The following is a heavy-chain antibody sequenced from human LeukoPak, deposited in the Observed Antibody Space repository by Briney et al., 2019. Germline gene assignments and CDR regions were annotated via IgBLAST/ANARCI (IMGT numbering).Heavy chain of an antibody. V-gene: IGHV3-7*01. CDR2: IKQAGSEK. D-gene: IGHD5-18*01. CDR3: ARDSGYSYGYYYYYGMDV. CDR1: GFTFSSYW. Sequence: GGSLRLSCAASGFTFSSYWMSWVRQAPGKGLEWVANIKQAGSEKYYVDSVKGRFTISRDNAKNSLYLQMNSLRAEDTAVYYCARDSGYSYGYYYYYGMDVWGQGTTVTVSS. J-gene: IGHJ6*02.